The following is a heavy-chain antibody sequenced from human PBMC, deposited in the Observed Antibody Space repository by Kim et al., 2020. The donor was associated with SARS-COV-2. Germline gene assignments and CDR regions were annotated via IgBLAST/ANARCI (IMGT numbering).Heavy chain of an antibody. CDR2: IIPIFCTS. V-gene: IGHV1-69*13. CDR1: GGTFSSYA. J-gene: IGHJ6*02. D-gene: IGHD3-16*02. Sequence: SVKVSCKASGGTFSSYAISWVRQAPGQGLEWMGWIIPIFCTSNYAQKFQGRVPITAYESTSTAYMELSCLRSEDTAVYYCARDWKENGDDYVWWSYRPYYYYYGMDVWGQGTTVTVSS. CDR3: ARDWKENGDDYVWWSYRPYYYYYGMDV.